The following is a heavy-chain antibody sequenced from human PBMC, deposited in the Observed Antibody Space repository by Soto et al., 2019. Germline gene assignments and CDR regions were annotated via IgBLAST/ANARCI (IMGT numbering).Heavy chain of an antibody. V-gene: IGHV4-31*03. J-gene: IGHJ5*02. Sequence: SETLSLTCSVSGGSISSGDYYWSWIRQHPGKGLEWIGYISYSGSTYFSPSLESRVSISVDTSKNQFSLNVRSVTAADTAVYFCARVATPMLEDNRRHYYFDLWGQGTLVTVSS. CDR2: ISYSGST. CDR3: ARVATPMLEDNRRHYYFDL. CDR1: GGSISSGDYY. D-gene: IGHD1-26*01.